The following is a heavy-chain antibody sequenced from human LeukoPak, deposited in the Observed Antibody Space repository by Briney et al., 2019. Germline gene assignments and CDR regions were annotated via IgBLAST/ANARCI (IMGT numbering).Heavy chain of an antibody. D-gene: IGHD6-19*01. Sequence: PGGSLRLSCAASGFTFTTYWMSWVRQAPGQGLEWVANIDQDGSDKYYVDSVKGRFTISRDNAKNSLYLQMNSLRAEDTAVYSCARDPFTLTVAGGPPIDYWGQGTLVTVSS. CDR1: GFTFTTYW. CDR3: ARDPFTLTVAGGPPIDY. V-gene: IGHV3-7*01. J-gene: IGHJ4*02. CDR2: IDQDGSDK.